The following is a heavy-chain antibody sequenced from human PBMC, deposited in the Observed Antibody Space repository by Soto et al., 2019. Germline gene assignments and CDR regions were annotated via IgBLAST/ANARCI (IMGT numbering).Heavy chain of an antibody. Sequence: PXDSLPTSQKGSGDSFTSYWISLVRQMPGKGLEWMGRIDPSDSYTNDSPSFQGHVTISADKSISTAYLQWSSLKASDTAMYYCARHPDYGDHSPLDYWGQGTLVTVSS. CDR1: GDSFTSYW. CDR2: IDPSDSYT. D-gene: IGHD4-17*01. V-gene: IGHV5-10-1*01. CDR3: ARHPDYGDHSPLDY. J-gene: IGHJ4*02.